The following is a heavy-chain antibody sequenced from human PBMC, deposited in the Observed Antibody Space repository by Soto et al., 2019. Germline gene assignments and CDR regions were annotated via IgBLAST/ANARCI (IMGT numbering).Heavy chain of an antibody. CDR1: GGTFSSYA. Sequence: SVKVSCKASGGTFSSYAISWVRQAPGQGLEWMGGIIPIFGTANYAQKFQGRATITADESTSTAYMELSSLRSEDTAVYYCASKIYCSGGSCFGYWGQGTLVTVSS. CDR3: ASKIYCSGGSCFGY. D-gene: IGHD2-15*01. CDR2: IIPIFGTA. V-gene: IGHV1-69*13. J-gene: IGHJ4*02.